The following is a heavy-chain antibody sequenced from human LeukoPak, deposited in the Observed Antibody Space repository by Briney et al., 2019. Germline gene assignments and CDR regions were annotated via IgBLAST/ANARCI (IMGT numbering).Heavy chain of an antibody. J-gene: IGHJ6*02. V-gene: IGHV4-59*12. D-gene: IGHD2-2*01. CDR2: IYYSGST. CDR3: ASSSTSRYYYYGMDV. CDR1: GGSISSYY. Sequence: SETLSLTCTVSGGSISSYYWSWIRQPPGKGLEWIGYIYYSGSTNYNPSLKSRVTISVDTSKNQFSLKLSSVTAADTAVYYCASSSTSRYYYYGMDVWGQGTTVTVSS.